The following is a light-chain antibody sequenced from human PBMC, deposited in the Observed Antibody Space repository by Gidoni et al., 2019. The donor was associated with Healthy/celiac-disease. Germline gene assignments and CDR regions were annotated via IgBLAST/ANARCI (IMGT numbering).Light chain of an antibody. Sequence: QSVLTQPPSVSEAPGQRVTSSCTGSSSNSGAGYDVHWYQQLPATAPKLLIYGNSNRPSGVPDRFSGSKSGTSASLAITGLQAEDEADYYCQSYDSSHVVFGGGTKLTVL. J-gene: IGLJ2*01. CDR1: SSNSGAGYD. CDR3: QSYDSSHVV. CDR2: GNS. V-gene: IGLV1-40*01.